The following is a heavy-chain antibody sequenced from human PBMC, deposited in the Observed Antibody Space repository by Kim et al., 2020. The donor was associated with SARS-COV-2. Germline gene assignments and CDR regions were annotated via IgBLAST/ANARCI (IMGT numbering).Heavy chain of an antibody. Sequence: SETLSLTCTVSGGSISSSSYYWGWIRQPPGKGLEWIGSIYYSGSTYYNPSLKSRVTISVDTSKNQFSLKLSSVTAADTAVYYCARHGHMITFEGVIGYFDYWGQGTLVTVSS. D-gene: IGHD3-16*02. J-gene: IGHJ4*02. CDR3: ARHGHMITFEGVIGYFDY. CDR2: IYYSGST. CDR1: GGSISSSSYY. V-gene: IGHV4-39*01.